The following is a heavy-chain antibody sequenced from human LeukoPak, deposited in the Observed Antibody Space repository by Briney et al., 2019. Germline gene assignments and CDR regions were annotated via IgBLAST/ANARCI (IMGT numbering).Heavy chain of an antibody. CDR1: GGSISSNYW. Sequence: SGTLPLTCAVSGGSISSNYWWSWVRPPPGKGLEWIGEIFHSGSINYKPSLKSRVTISIDKSKNQFSLKVTSVTAADTAVYYCARVRLGESSGYSLDYWGQGTLVTVSS. CDR2: IFHSGSI. CDR3: ARVRLGESSGYSLDY. D-gene: IGHD3-22*01. J-gene: IGHJ4*02. V-gene: IGHV4-4*02.